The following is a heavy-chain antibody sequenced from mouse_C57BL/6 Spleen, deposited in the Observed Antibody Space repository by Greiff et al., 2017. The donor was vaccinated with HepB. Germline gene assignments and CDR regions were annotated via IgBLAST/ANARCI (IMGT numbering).Heavy chain of an antibody. CDR3: ASDYYDGSTSFAY. J-gene: IGHJ3*01. D-gene: IGHD1-1*01. V-gene: IGHV14-3*01. CDR1: GFNIKNTY. CDR2: IDPANGNT. Sequence: VQLQQSVAELVRPGASVKLSCTASGFNIKNTYMHWVKQRPEQGLEWIGRIDPANGNTKYAPKFQGKATITTDTSSNTAYLQLSSLTSEDTAIYYCASDYYDGSTSFAYWGQGTLVTVSA.